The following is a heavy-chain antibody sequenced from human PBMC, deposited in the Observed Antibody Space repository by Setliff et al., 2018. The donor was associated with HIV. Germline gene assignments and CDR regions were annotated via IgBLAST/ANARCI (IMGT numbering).Heavy chain of an antibody. Sequence: SETLSLTCAVCGESFSGHYWSWIRQPPGKGLEWIGEINHSESPNYNPSLKSRVTISVDTSKKQFSLKLSSVSAADTAVYYCARGGGITWRSYSFDYWGQGTLVTVSS. V-gene: IGHV4-34*01. J-gene: IGHJ4*02. CDR1: GESFSGHY. CDR3: ARGGGITWRSYSFDY. CDR2: INHSESP. D-gene: IGHD3-10*01.